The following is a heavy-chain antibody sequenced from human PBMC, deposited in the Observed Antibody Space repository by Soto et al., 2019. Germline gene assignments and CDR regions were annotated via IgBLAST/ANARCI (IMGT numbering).Heavy chain of an antibody. CDR2: IYYSGST. CDR1: GGSISSGDYY. Sequence: SETLSLTCTVSGGSISSGDYYWSWIRQPPGKGLEWIGCIYYSGSTYYNPSLKSRVTISVDTSKNQFSLKLSSVTAADTAVYYCARVAYCGGDCYRGFDPWGQGTPVTVSS. V-gene: IGHV4-30-4*01. CDR3: ARVAYCGGDCYRGFDP. D-gene: IGHD2-21*02. J-gene: IGHJ5*02.